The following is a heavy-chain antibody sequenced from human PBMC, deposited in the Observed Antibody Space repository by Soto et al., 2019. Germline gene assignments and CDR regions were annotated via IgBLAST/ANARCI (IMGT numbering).Heavy chain of an antibody. CDR1: GDAITTGDYY. V-gene: IGHV4-30-4*01. D-gene: IGHD4-17*01. CDR3: ARESFYGADFDY. CDR2: VHYSGST. Sequence: QVQLQESGPGLVKPSQTLSLTCSVSGDAITTGDYYWSWIPQPPGKGLEWIGYVHYSGSTYYNPSLQSRVTISADTSTNQFSLRLSSVTAADTAVYYCARESFYGADFDYWGQGILVTVSS. J-gene: IGHJ4*02.